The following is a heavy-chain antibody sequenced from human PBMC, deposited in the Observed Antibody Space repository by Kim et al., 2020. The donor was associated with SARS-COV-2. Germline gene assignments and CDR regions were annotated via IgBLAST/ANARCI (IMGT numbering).Heavy chain of an antibody. CDR2: ISGSGGST. CDR1: GFTFSSYA. D-gene: IGHD6-13*01. V-gene: IGHV3-23*01. Sequence: GGSLRLSCAASGFTFSSYAMSWVRQAPGKGLEWVSAISGSGGSTYYADSVKGRFTISRDNSKNTLYLQMNSLRAEDTAVYYCATRGEAAAGTRSLYYWGQGTLVTVSS. J-gene: IGHJ4*02. CDR3: ATRGEAAAGTRSLYY.